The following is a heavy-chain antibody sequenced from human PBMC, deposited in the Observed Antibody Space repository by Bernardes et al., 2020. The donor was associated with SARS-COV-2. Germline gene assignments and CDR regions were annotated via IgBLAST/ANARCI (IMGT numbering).Heavy chain of an antibody. D-gene: IGHD6-13*01. J-gene: IGHJ4*02. CDR3: ARDVLLGIAAPRGGFDY. CDR2: FDPEDGET. V-gene: IGHV1-24*01. Sequence: ASVKVSCKVSGYTHTELSMHWVRQAPGKGLEWMGGFDPEDGETIYAQKFQGRVTMTEDTSTDTAYMELSSLRSEDTAVYYCARDVLLGIAAPRGGFDYWGQGTLVTVSS. CDR1: GYTHTELS.